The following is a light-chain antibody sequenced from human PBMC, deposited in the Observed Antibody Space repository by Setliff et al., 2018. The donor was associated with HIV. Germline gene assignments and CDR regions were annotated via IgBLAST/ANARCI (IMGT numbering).Light chain of an antibody. CDR1: SSDVGGHNY. CDR3: SSYTNTPLYV. CDR2: DVS. Sequence: QSALTQPASVSGSPGQSITISCTRTSSDVGGHNYVSWYQQHPGKAPKLIIYDVSNRPSGASNRFSGSKSGNTASLTISGLQAEDEADYYCSSYTNTPLYVFGTGTKVTVL. V-gene: IGLV2-14*03. J-gene: IGLJ1*01.